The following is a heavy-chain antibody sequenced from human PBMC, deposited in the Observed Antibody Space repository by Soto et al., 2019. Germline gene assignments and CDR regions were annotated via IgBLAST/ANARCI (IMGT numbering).Heavy chain of an antibody. J-gene: IGHJ4*02. CDR1: GFTFSDYY. D-gene: IGHD6-25*01. Sequence: QVQVVESGGGLVKPGGSLRLSCAASGFTFSDYYMSWIRQAPGQGLEWVSYISSGSSYTSYADSVKGRFSIPRDNAKASMYVHMNNLRPEATDAYTSEGEGGRTAAGADGFDYWGLGTLVTVSS. CDR2: ISSGSSYT. CDR3: EGEGGRTAAGADGFDY. V-gene: IGHV3-11*06.